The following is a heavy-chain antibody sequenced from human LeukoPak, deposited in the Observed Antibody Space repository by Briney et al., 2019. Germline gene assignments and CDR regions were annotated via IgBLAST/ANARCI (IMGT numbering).Heavy chain of an antibody. D-gene: IGHD3-10*01. Sequence: PGRSLRLSCAASGFTFSSYGMHWVRQAPGKGLEWVAVISYDGSNKYYADSVKGRFTISRDNSKNTLYLQMNSLRAEDTAVYYCATAMVRGVIEAGFDYWGQGTLVTVS. CDR3: ATAMVRGVIEAGFDY. CDR2: ISYDGSNK. J-gene: IGHJ4*02. V-gene: IGHV3-30*03. CDR1: GFTFSSYG.